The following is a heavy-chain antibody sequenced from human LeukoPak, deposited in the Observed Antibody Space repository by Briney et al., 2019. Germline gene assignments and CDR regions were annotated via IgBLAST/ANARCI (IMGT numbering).Heavy chain of an antibody. CDR2: ISSSSSTI. D-gene: IGHD2-21*01. CDR3: AKDFRIGYSAHFDY. V-gene: IGHV3-48*01. J-gene: IGHJ4*02. Sequence: GGSLRLSCAASGFTFSSYSLNWVRQAPGKGLEWVSYISSSSSTIYYADSVRGRFTISRDNAKNSLYLQMNSLRGEDTAVYYCAKDFRIGYSAHFDYWGQGALVTVSS. CDR1: GFTFSSYS.